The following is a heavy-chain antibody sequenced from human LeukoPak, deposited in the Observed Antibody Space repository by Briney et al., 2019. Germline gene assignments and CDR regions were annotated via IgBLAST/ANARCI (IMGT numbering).Heavy chain of an antibody. D-gene: IGHD3-16*02. J-gene: IGHJ4*02. V-gene: IGHV4-59*08. Sequence: SETLSLTCTVSGGSISSYYWSWIRQPPGKGLEWIGYIYYSGSTNYNPSLKSRVTIPVDTSKNQFSLKLSSVTAADTAVYYCARHYSNVWGSYRYPFYDYWGQGTLVTVSS. CDR1: GGSISSYY. CDR2: IYYSGST. CDR3: ARHYSNVWGSYRYPFYDY.